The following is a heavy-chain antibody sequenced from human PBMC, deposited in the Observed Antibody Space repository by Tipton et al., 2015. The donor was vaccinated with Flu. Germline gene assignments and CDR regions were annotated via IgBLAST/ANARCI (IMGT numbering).Heavy chain of an antibody. CDR1: GDSISSYY. CDR3: ARRGRTVRDAFGI. V-gene: IGHV4-4*08. J-gene: IGHJ3*02. Sequence: TLSLTCTVSGDSISSYYWSWIRQPPGKRLEWIGYIYSSGSTNYNPSLKSRVTISPDTSKNQFSLRLTSVTAADTAVYYCARRGRTVRDAFGIWGQGTMVTVSA. D-gene: IGHD3-10*01. CDR2: IYSSGST.